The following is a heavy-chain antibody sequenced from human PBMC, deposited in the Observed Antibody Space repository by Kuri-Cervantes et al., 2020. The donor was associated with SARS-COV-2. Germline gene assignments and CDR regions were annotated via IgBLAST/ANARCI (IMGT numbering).Heavy chain of an antibody. V-gene: IGHV3-43*01. J-gene: IGHJ4*02. Sequence: GESLKISCAASGFTFDDYPMHWVRQAPGKGLEWVSLIGWDGGSIYYADSVKGRFTISRDNAKNSLYLQMNSLRAEDTAVYYCARDDYGGNSIDYWGQGTLVTVSS. CDR3: ARDDYGGNSIDY. D-gene: IGHD4-23*01. CDR1: GFTFDDYP. CDR2: IGWDGGSI.